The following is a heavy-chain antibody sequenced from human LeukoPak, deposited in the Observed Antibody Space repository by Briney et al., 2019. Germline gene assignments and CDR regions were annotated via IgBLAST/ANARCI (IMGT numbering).Heavy chain of an antibody. CDR1: GGSINSDY. Sequence: PSETLSLTCGVSGGSINSDYWSWIRQCPGKGLEWIGYMFYTGSTNYNPSLKSRVTISLATSKTQFSLKLSSVTPADTAVYYCARVSVVYGMDVWGQGTTVTVSS. V-gene: IGHV4-59*01. J-gene: IGHJ6*02. CDR3: ARVSVVYGMDV. CDR2: MFYTGST.